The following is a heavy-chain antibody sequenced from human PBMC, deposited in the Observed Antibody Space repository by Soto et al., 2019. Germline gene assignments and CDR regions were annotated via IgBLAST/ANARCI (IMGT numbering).Heavy chain of an antibody. D-gene: IGHD6-19*01. V-gene: IGHV3-73*02. CDR3: TTLIAVASLDWFDP. CDR2: IRSKANSYAT. Sequence: EVQLVESGGGLVQPGGSLKLSCAASGFTFSGSAMHWVRQASGKGLEWVGRIRSKANSYATAYAASVKGRFTISRDDSKNTAYLQMNSLKTEDTAAYYCTTLIAVASLDWFDPWGQGTLVTVSS. CDR1: GFTFSGSA. J-gene: IGHJ5*02.